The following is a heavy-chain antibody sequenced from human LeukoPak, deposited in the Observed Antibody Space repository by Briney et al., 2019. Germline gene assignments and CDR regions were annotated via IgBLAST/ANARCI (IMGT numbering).Heavy chain of an antibody. CDR2: IYSGGST. V-gene: IGHV3-66*01. Sequence: GGSLRLSCAASEFSVGSNYMTWVRQAPGKGLEWVSLIYSGGSTYYADSVKGRFTISRDNAKNSLYLQMNSLRVEDTAVYYCARDAGYGYDRFDYWGQGTQVTVSS. J-gene: IGHJ4*02. CDR3: ARDAGYGYDRFDY. D-gene: IGHD5-18*01. CDR1: EFSVGSNY.